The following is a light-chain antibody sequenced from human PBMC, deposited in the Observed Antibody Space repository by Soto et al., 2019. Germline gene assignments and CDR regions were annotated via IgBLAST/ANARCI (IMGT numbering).Light chain of an antibody. Sequence: DIQITQSPSTLSGSVGDRGTITCRASQTISSWLAWYQQKPGKAPKLLIYKASTLKSGVPSRFRGSGSGTEFTLTISSLQPDDFSTYYCQHYNSYSEAFGQGTKVDIK. V-gene: IGKV1-5*03. CDR3: QHYNSYSEA. CDR2: KAS. CDR1: QTISSW. J-gene: IGKJ1*01.